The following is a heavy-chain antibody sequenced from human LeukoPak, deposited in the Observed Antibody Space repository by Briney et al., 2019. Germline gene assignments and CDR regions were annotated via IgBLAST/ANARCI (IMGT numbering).Heavy chain of an antibody. D-gene: IGHD1-26*01. Sequence: GGSLRLSCIASGFNMSDYWMSWVRQAPGKGLEWVANIKQDGSEIYSGDSLKGRFTISRDNAKNSLYLQMDSLTAEDTAVYYCARDPYSGSYGSTYYYFKDVWGKGTTVTISS. V-gene: IGHV3-7*01. CDR1: GFNMSDYW. J-gene: IGHJ6*03. CDR3: ARDPYSGSYGSTYYYFKDV. CDR2: IKQDGSEI.